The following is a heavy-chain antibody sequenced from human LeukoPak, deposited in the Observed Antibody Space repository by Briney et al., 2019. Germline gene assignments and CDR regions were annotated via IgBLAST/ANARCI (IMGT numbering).Heavy chain of an antibody. V-gene: IGHV3-30*19. CDR1: RFTFSSYG. CDR3: ARPLSPYYYYGMDV. CDR2: ISYDGSNK. J-gene: IGHJ6*02. Sequence: VHLGGSLRLSCAASRFTFSSYGMHWVRQAPGKGLEWVAVISYDGSNKYYADSVKGRFTISRDNSKNTLYLQMNSLRAEDTAVYYCARPLSPYYYYGMDVWGQGTTVTVSS.